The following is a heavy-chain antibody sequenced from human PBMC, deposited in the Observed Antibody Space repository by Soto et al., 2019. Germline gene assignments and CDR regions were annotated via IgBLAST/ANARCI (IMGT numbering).Heavy chain of an antibody. CDR1: AGSFSHYY. J-gene: IGHJ3*02. D-gene: IGHD6-19*01. CDR2: IKHSGSS. V-gene: IGHV4-34*01. Sequence: PSETLSLTCAVYAGSFSHYYWNWIRQSPGKGLEWIGKIKHSGSSNHNPSLRSRVSISVDMSKNQFSLRLTSVTAADTAVYYCARGGSSDWQVALDIWGQGTMVTVSS. CDR3: ARGGSSDWQVALDI.